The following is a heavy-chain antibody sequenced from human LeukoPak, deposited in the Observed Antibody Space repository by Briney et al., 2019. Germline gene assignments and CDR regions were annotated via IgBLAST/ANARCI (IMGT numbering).Heavy chain of an antibody. D-gene: IGHD5-24*01. CDR1: GGSISSYY. J-gene: IGHJ5*02. CDR2: IYYSGST. Sequence: PSETLSLTCTVSGGSISSYYWSWIRQPPGKGLEWIGYIYYSGSTNYNPSLKSRVTISVDTSKNQFSLKLSSVTASDTAVYYCARDRLQLQSWGQGTLVTVSS. CDR3: ARDRLQLQS. V-gene: IGHV4-59*12.